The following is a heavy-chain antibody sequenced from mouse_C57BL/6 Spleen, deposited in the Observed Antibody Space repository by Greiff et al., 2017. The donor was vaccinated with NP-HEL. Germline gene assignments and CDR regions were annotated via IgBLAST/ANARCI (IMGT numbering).Heavy chain of an antibody. CDR2: IDPEDGET. CDR1: GFNIKDYY. Sequence: EVQVVESGAELVKPGASVKLSCTASGFNIKDYYMHWVKQRTEQGLEWIGRIDPEDGETKYAPKFQGKATMTADTSSNTAYLQLSSLTSEDTAVYYCVPDGYYFDYWGQGTTLTVSS. D-gene: IGHD2-3*01. V-gene: IGHV14-2*01. CDR3: VPDGYYFDY. J-gene: IGHJ2*01.